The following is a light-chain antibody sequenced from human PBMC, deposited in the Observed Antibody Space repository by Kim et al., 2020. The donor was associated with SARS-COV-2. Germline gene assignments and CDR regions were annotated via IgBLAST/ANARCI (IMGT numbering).Light chain of an antibody. J-gene: IGKJ1*01. CDR2: KAA. CDR3: QQYNSYWT. V-gene: IGKV1-5*03. CDR1: QSMSSW. Sequence: SASVGDRVTITCRASQSMSSWLAWYQQKPGKAPKLLIYKAASLESGVPSRFSGSGSGTEFTLTISSLQPDDFATYYCQQYNSYWTFGQGTKVEIK.